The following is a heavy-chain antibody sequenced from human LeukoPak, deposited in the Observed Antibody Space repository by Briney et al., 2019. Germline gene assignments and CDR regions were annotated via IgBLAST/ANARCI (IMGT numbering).Heavy chain of an antibody. D-gene: IGHD5-24*01. CDR1: GGSFSGYY. CDR2: INHSGST. Sequence: KPSETLSLTCAVYGGSFSGYYWSWIRQPPVKGLEWIGEINHSGSTNYNPSLKSRVTISVDTSKNQFSLKLSSVTAADTAVYYCARGVLGYNIWGQGTLVTVSS. J-gene: IGHJ4*02. CDR3: ARGVLGYNI. V-gene: IGHV4-34*01.